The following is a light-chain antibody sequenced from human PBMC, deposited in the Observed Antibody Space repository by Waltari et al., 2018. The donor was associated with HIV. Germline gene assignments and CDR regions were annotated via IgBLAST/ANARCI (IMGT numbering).Light chain of an antibody. J-gene: IGLJ2*01. CDR3: SSYTSTTTIL. Sequence: QSALTQPASVSASPGQSITISCTGTSSDVGGSNYVSRYQHHPGNAPKLLIGELTYRHPGVSTRCAASNSGNTASLTSSGLKAEDDAIYYCSSYTSTTTILFGGGTRVTVL. CDR2: ELT. CDR1: SSDVGGSNY. V-gene: IGLV2-14*01.